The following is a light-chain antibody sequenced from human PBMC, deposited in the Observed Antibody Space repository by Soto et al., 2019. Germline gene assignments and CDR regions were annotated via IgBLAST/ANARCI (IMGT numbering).Light chain of an antibody. V-gene: IGKV1-39*01. CDR1: QDIRSY. CDR2: ATS. CDR3: QQGYTSRWT. Sequence: DIQMTQSPSSLSASVGDRVTITCRAGQDIRSYLNWYQHKPGNYPQLLIYATSFLQIGVPSRFSASGSGTDFSLVINDLQLEEYETYYCQQGYTSRWTSGQGTKVEI. J-gene: IGKJ1*01.